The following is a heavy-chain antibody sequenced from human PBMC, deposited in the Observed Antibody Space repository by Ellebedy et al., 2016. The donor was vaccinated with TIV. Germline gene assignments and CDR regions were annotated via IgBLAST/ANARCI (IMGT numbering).Heavy chain of an antibody. Sequence: PGGSLRLSCAASGFTFRDYPMHWVRQAPGKGLEWVAVIAYDGNDEYYADSVKGRFTISRDNSKNTLFLQMISLRVDDTAVYYCARDMVQGMVAIYVWFDYWGQGTLVTVSS. CDR1: GFTFRDYP. D-gene: IGHD3-10*01. J-gene: IGHJ4*02. CDR3: ARDMVQGMVAIYVWFDY. V-gene: IGHV3-30*01. CDR2: IAYDGNDE.